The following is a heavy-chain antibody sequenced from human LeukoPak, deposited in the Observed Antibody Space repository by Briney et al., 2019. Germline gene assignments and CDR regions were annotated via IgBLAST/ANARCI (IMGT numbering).Heavy chain of an antibody. J-gene: IGHJ5*02. Sequence: GGSLRLSCAASGFTFSNYYMNWIRRAPGKGLEWVSYISSSSSYTNYADSVKGRFTISRDNAKNSLYLQMNSMRAEDTAVYYCARGCSSTSCHTADNWFDPWGQGTLVTVSS. V-gene: IGHV3-11*06. CDR3: ARGCSSTSCHTADNWFDP. CDR2: ISSSSSYT. D-gene: IGHD2-2*01. CDR1: GFTFSNYY.